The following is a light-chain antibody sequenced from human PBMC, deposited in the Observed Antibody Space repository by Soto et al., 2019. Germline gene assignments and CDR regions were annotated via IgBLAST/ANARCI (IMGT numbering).Light chain of an antibody. CDR2: EVN. CDR1: SSDFGNYNL. V-gene: IGLV2-23*02. Sequence: QSALTQPASVSGSPGQSITISCTGTSSDFGNYNLVSWYQQHPGKVPKLILFEVNKRPSGVSGRFSGSKSGNTASLTISGLQAEDEADYFCSSYVGDSAYAFGTGTKVTVL. CDR3: SSYVGDSAYA. J-gene: IGLJ1*01.